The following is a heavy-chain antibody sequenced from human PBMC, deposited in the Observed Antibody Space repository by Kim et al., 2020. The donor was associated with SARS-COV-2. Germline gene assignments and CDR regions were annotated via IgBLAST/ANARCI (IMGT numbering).Heavy chain of an antibody. V-gene: IGHV4-59*13. J-gene: IGHJ6*02. D-gene: IGHD2-8*01. Sequence: ETLSLTCTVSGGYINNYYWSWIRQPPGKGLEWVGFIQYTGNTRYNPSLKSRVTISLDTSENHFSLSLTSVTAADTAVYYCARGAGWWDVWGHGTTVTVSS. CDR1: GGYINNYY. CDR2: IQYTGNT. CDR3: ARGAGWWDV.